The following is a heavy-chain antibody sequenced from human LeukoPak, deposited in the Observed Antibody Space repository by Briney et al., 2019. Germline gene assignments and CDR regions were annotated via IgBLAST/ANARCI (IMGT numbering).Heavy chain of an antibody. J-gene: IGHJ4*02. CDR3: ARHGYFGRTYYFDY. CDR1: GYSISSGYY. Sequence: PSETLSLTCTVSGYSISSGYYWGWIRQPPGKGLEWIGSIYHSGSTYYNPSLKSRVTISVDTSKNQFSLKLSSVTAADTAVYYCARHGYFGRTYYFDYWGQGTLVTVSS. V-gene: IGHV4-38-2*02. CDR2: IYHSGST. D-gene: IGHD5-24*01.